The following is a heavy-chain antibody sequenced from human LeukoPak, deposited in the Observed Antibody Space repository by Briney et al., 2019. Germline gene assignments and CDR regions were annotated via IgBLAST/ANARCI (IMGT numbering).Heavy chain of an antibody. V-gene: IGHV4-30-2*01. D-gene: IGHD2-2*01. CDR3: ARAPRAYCSTTGSCFQDY. CDR1: GGSISSGGYS. CDR2: IYHSGST. Sequence: PSETLSLTCAVSGGSISSGGYSWSWIRQPPGKGLEWIGYIYHSGSTYYNPSLKSRVTISVDRSKNQFSLKLSSVTAADTAVYYCARAPRAYCSTTGSCFQDYWGQGTLVTVSS. J-gene: IGHJ4*02.